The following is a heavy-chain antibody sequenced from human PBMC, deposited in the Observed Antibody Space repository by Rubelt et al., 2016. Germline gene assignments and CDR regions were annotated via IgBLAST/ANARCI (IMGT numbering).Heavy chain of an antibody. D-gene: IGHD3-3*01. CDR3: ARAMADFWSGYRTTGNWFDP. CDR2: INHREST. CDR1: GGSLRCYY. V-gene: IGHV4-34*01. Sequence: QVQLQQWGAGLLKPSETLSLTCAVYGGSLRCYYWSWIRQPPGKGREGSGEINHRESTNYPPSLKGRVTISADTSRNQMSLKLTSVTAADTAVEYCARAMADFWSGYRTTGNWFDPWGQGTLVTVSS. J-gene: IGHJ5*02.